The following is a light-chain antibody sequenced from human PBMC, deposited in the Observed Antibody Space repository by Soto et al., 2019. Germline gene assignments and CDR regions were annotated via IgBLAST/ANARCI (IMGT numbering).Light chain of an antibody. CDR3: SSYAGRSSFPSV. CDR1: SSDVGSYNL. J-gene: IGLJ1*01. Sequence: QSVLTQPASVSGSPEQSTTISCTGTSSDVGSYNLVSWYQQYPGKAPKLIIYEGSERPSGISNCFSGSKSGNTASLTISGLQAEDEADYYCSSYAGRSSFPSVFGTGTKVTVL. V-gene: IGLV2-23*03. CDR2: EGS.